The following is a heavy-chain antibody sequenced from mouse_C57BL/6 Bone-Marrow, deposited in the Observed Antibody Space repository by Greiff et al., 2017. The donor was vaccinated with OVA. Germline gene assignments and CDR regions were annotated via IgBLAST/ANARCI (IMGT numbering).Heavy chain of an antibody. J-gene: IGHJ3*01. Sequence: VQLQESGPGLVQPSQSLSITCTVSGFSLTSYGVHWVRQSPGKGLEWLGVIWSGGSTDYNAAFISRLSISKDNSKSQVFFKMNSLQADDTAIYYCASPIYYGNYGFAYWGQGTLVTVSA. CDR3: ASPIYYGNYGFAY. D-gene: IGHD2-1*01. CDR2: IWSGGST. V-gene: IGHV2-2*01. CDR1: GFSLTSYG.